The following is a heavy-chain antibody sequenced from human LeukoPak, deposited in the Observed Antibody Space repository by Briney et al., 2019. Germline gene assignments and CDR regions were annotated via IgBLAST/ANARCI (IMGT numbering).Heavy chain of an antibody. CDR3: ARAPPGGSHYDY. J-gene: IGHJ4*02. V-gene: IGHV4-30-4*08. Sequence: PSETLSLTCTVSGGSISSGDYYWSWIRQPPGKGLERIGYIYYSGSTYYIPSLKCRVTISVDTSKNQFSLKLSSVTAADTAVYYCARAPPGGSHYDYWGQGTLVTVSP. D-gene: IGHD1-26*01. CDR2: IYYSGST. CDR1: GGSISSGDYY.